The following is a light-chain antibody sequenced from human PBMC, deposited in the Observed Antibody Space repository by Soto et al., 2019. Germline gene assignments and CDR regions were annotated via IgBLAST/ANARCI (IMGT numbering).Light chain of an antibody. CDR1: QSLAYIDGSTY. CDR2: KVS. V-gene: IGKV2-30*01. J-gene: IGKJ2*01. Sequence: DVVMTQSPLSLPVTLGQPASISCRSSQSLAYIDGSTYLNWFHQRPGQSPRRLIYKVSNRDSGVPDRFSGSGSGTGTDFTLKISRVEAEDVGIYYCMQGTHWPPYTFGQGTKLEIK. CDR3: MQGTHWPPYT.